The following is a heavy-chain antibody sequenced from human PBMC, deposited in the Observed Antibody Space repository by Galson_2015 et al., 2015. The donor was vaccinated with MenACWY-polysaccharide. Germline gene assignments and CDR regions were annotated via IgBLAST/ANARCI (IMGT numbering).Heavy chain of an antibody. J-gene: IGHJ4*02. D-gene: IGHD5-12*01. CDR3: AKESQSGYGDFDY. CDR1: GFTFSSYD. V-gene: IGHV3-23*01. Sequence: SLRLSCAASGFTFSSYDMNWVRQAPGKGLEWVSTISGSGGSTYYADSVKGRFTISRDNTKNTLYLQINSLRAEDTAVYYCAKESQSGYGDFDYWGQGTLVTVSS. CDR2: ISGSGGST.